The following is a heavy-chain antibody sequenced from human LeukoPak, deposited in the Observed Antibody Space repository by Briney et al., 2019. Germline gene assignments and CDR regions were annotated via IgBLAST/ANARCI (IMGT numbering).Heavy chain of an antibody. J-gene: IGHJ5*02. V-gene: IGHV4-39*07. Sequence: SETLSLTCTVSGASVSSSTYYWGWIRQPPGKGLEWIGTFYYSGSTYYNPSLKSRVTISVDRSKNQFSLKLSSVTAADTAVYYCARDRYYDFWSGPRGFDPWGQGTLVTVSS. CDR2: FYYSGST. CDR1: GASVSSSTYY. CDR3: ARDRYYDFWSGPRGFDP. D-gene: IGHD3-3*01.